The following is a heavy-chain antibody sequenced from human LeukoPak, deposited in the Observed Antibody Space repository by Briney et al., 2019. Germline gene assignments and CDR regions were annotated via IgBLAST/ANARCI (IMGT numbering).Heavy chain of an antibody. CDR3: ARHRDVSGYYALDY. CDR1: DDSIISSSYY. CDR2: IFFRGNT. D-gene: IGHD3-22*01. V-gene: IGHV4-39*01. J-gene: IGHJ4*02. Sequence: PSETLSLTCSVSDDSIISSSYYWGWIRQPPGKGLEWIGIIFFRGNTNYSPSLKSRVTMSVDTSKKQFSLNLKSVTAADTAVYYCARHRDVSGYYALDYWGQGTLVTVSA.